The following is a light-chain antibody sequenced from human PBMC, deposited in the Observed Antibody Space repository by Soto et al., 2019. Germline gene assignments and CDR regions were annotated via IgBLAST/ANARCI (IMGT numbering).Light chain of an antibody. CDR2: AAS. Sequence: EIVMTQSPATLSVSPGETATLSCRASQSVSSNLAWYQQKPGQAPRLLIYAASSRAASIPDRFSGSGSGTEFTLTISRLEPEDFAVYYCQQYSSSPWTFGRGTKVDI. CDR1: QSVSSN. J-gene: IGKJ1*01. V-gene: IGKV3D-15*01. CDR3: QQYSSSPWT.